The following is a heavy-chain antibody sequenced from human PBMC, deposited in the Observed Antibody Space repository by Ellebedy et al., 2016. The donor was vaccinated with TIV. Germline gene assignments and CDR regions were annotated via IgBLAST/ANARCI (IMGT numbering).Heavy chain of an antibody. D-gene: IGHD6-19*01. J-gene: IGHJ4*02. Sequence: GGSLRLXCAASGFTFSSYGMHWVRQAPGKGLEWVAVISYDGSNKYYADSVKGRFTISRDNSKNTLYLQMNSLRAEDTAVYYCAKEGGSGHDNSHFDYWGQGTLVTVS. CDR1: GFTFSSYG. V-gene: IGHV3-30*18. CDR2: ISYDGSNK. CDR3: AKEGGSGHDNSHFDY.